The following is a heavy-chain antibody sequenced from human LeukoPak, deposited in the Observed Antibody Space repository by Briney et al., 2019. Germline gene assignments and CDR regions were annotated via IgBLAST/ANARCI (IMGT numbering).Heavy chain of an antibody. Sequence: SETLSLTCTVSGGSISSGDYYWSWIRQPPGKGLEWIGYIYYSGSTYYNPSLKSRVTVSVDTSKNQFSLTLSSVTAADTAVYYCARAQYSSGWYLDYWGQGTLVTVSS. J-gene: IGHJ4*02. D-gene: IGHD6-19*01. CDR3: ARAQYSSGWYLDY. CDR2: IYYSGST. V-gene: IGHV4-30-4*01. CDR1: GGSISSGDYY.